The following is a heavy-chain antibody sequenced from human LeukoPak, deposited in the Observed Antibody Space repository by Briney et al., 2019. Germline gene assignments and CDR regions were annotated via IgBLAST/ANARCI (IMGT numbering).Heavy chain of an antibody. CDR1: GFTISSYA. CDR3: AKRDGFDFWSGRYSFDY. J-gene: IGHJ4*02. Sequence: PGGSLRLSCAASGFTISSYAMSWVRQAPGKGLEWVSAISGSGGSTYYADSVRGRFTISRDNSKNTLYLQMNSLRAEDTAIYYCAKRDGFDFWSGRYSFDYWGQGTLVTVSS. D-gene: IGHD3-3*01. V-gene: IGHV3-23*01. CDR2: ISGSGGST.